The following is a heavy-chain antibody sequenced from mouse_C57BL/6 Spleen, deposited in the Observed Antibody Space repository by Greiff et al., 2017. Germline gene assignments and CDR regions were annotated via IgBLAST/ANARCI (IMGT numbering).Heavy chain of an antibody. CDR2: IYWDDDK. D-gene: IGHD2-4*01. CDR3: ARRDDYDGFAY. CDR1: GFSLSTSGMG. Sequence: QVTLKESGPGILQSSQTLSLTCSFSGFSLSTSGMGVSWIRQPSGKGLEWLAHIYWDDDKRYNPSLKSRLTISTDTSRNQVFLKITSVDTADTATYYCARRDDYDGFAYWGQGTPVTVSA. J-gene: IGHJ3*01. V-gene: IGHV8-12*01.